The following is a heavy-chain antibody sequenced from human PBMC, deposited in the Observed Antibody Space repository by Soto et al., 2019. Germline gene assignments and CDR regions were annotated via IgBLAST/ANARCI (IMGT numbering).Heavy chain of an antibody. CDR2: IYYSGST. J-gene: IGHJ6*03. CDR3: ARTDWLEPHYIDV. Sequence: PSETLSLTCTVSGGSISSGGYYWSWIRQHPGKGPEWIGYIYYSGSTYYNPSLKSRVTISVDTSKNQFSLKLSSVTAADTAVNYCARTDWLEPHYIDVWGKGTTVTVSS. CDR1: GGSISSGGYY. D-gene: IGHD3-9*01. V-gene: IGHV4-31*03.